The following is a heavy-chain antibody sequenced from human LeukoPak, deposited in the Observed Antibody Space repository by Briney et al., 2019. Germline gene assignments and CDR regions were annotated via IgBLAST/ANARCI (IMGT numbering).Heavy chain of an antibody. Sequence: GASVKVSCKASGYTFTGYYMHWVRQPPGQGLEGMGWINPNSGGTNYAQKFQGRVTMTRDTSISTAYMELSRLRSDDTAVYYCARDLGPYYYYGMDVWGQGTTVTVSS. J-gene: IGHJ6*02. CDR2: INPNSGGT. CDR3: ARDLGPYYYYGMDV. V-gene: IGHV1-2*02. CDR1: GYTFTGYY.